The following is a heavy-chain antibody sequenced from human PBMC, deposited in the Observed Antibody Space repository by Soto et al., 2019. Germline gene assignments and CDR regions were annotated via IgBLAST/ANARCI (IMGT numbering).Heavy chain of an antibody. CDR2: VSTSGRST. CDR3: VKQAHGLDGVAFDY. D-gene: IGHD2-15*01. CDR1: GFIFSEST. V-gene: IGHV3-64D*06. J-gene: IGHJ4*02. Sequence: GGSLRLCCAASGFIFSESTIYWCRQVPGKGLEAISAVSTSGRSTYYADSVKDRFTISRDISKNALFLQMGSLRPEDTAIYYCVKQAHGLDGVAFDYWGQGTQVTVSS.